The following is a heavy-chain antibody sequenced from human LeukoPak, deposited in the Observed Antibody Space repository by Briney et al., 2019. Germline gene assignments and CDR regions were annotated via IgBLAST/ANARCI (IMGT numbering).Heavy chain of an antibody. CDR1: GGTFSSYA. CDR2: IIPIFGTA. V-gene: IGHV1-69*06. J-gene: IGHJ6*03. D-gene: IGHD6-19*01. Sequence: ASVKVSCKASGGTFSSYAISWVRQAPGQGLEWMGRIIPIFGTANYAQKFQGRVTITADKSTSTAYMELSSLRSEDTAVYYCARHVAVAGEGYYMDVWGKGTTVTVSS. CDR3: ARHVAVAGEGYYMDV.